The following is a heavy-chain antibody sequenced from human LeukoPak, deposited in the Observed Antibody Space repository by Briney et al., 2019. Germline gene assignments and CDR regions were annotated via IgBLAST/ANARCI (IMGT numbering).Heavy chain of an antibody. V-gene: IGHV3-11*04. D-gene: IGHD3-22*01. Sequence: GGSLRLSCAVSGFTFSDHYMGWIRQAPGEGLGWVSYISDNGRKIYFADSVKGRFTISRDNAKNSLYLQMNRLRAEDTAVYYCARAGEDSRGHYQGFDYWGQGTLVTVSS. J-gene: IGHJ4*02. CDR1: GFTFSDHY. CDR3: ARAGEDSRGHYQGFDY. CDR2: ISDNGRKI.